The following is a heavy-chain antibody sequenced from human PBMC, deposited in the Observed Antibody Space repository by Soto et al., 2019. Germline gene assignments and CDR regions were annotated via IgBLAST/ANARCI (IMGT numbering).Heavy chain of an antibody. D-gene: IGHD3-3*01. CDR3: AREFWSGPFDY. V-gene: IGHV3-33*01. CDR1: GLTCSSYG. CDR2: IWSDGSNK. Sequence: PVGSLRLSCAASGLTCSSYGLHWVRQAPGKGLEWVAVIWSDGSNKYYADSVKGRFTISRDNSQNTLYLQMNSLRAEDTAVYYCAREFWSGPFDYWGQGTLVTVSS. J-gene: IGHJ4*02.